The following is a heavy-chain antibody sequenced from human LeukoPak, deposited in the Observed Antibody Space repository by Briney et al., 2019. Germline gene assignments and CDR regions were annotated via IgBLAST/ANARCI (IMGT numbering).Heavy chain of an antibody. Sequence: PGGSLRLSCAASGFTFSSYGMHWVRQAPGKGLEWVAVISYDGSNKYYADSVKGRFTISRDNSKNTLYLQMNRLRAEDTAVYCCAKPIVGATLSYFDYWGQGTLVTVSP. D-gene: IGHD1-26*01. CDR2: ISYDGSNK. CDR1: GFTFSSYG. CDR3: AKPIVGATLSYFDY. J-gene: IGHJ4*02. V-gene: IGHV3-30*18.